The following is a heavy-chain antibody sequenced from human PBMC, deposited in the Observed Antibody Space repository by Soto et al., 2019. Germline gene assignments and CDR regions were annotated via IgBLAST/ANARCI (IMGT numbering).Heavy chain of an antibody. V-gene: IGHV4-59*01. D-gene: IGHD2-15*01. CDR1: GGSISSYY. J-gene: IGHJ6*02. Sequence: SETLSLTCTVSGGSISSYYWSWIRQPPGKGLEWIGYIYYSGSTFYNPSLKSRVAMSVDPSKEQFSLKLYSVTAADTAVYYCAREQVVAKGSYYFGLDVWGQGTTVTVS. CDR2: IYYSGST. CDR3: AREQVVAKGSYYFGLDV.